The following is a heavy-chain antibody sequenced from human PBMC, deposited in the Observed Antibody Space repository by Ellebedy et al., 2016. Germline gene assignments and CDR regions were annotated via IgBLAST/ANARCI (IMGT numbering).Heavy chain of an antibody. CDR2: FDPEDGET. CDR3: ATSVVGWELPHYFDY. Sequence: ASVKVSXXVSGYTLTELSMHWVRQAPGKGLEWMGGFDPEDGETIYAQKFQGRVTMTEDTSTDTAYMELSSLRSEDTAVYYCATSVVGWELPHYFDYWGQGTLVTVSS. D-gene: IGHD1-26*01. V-gene: IGHV1-24*01. J-gene: IGHJ4*02. CDR1: GYTLTELS.